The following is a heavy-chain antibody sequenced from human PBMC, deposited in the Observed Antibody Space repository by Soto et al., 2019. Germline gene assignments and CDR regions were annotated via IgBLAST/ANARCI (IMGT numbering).Heavy chain of an antibody. J-gene: IGHJ6*02. V-gene: IGHV3-30*18. CDR2: ISYDGRNQ. CDR1: GFTLSSYG. D-gene: IGHD3-10*01. CDR3: AKDRGNYFGSGTSTTFYYALDV. Sequence: QVQLVESGGGVVQPGRSLKLSCVASGFTLSSYGMHWVRQTPGKGLEWVAVISYDGRNQYYADSVKGRFTISRDNSKNTLYLQVNSLRPDDTAVYCCAKDRGNYFGSGTSTTFYYALDVWGRGTTVTVSS.